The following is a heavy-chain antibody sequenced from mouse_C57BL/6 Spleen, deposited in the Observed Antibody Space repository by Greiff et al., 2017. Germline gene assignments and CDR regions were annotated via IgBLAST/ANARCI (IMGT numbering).Heavy chain of an antibody. CDR2: IYPSDIET. CDR3: ARGARYYYGSLESLYWYFDV. D-gene: IGHD1-1*01. V-gene: IGHV1-61*01. J-gene: IGHJ1*03. CDR1: GYTFTSYW. Sequence: VQLQQPGAELVRPGSSVKLSCKASGYTFTSYWMDWVKQRPGQGLEWIGNIYPSDIETHYTQKFKDKDTLTVDKSSITAYMQLSSLTSADSAVYYCARGARYYYGSLESLYWYFDVWGTGTTVTVSS.